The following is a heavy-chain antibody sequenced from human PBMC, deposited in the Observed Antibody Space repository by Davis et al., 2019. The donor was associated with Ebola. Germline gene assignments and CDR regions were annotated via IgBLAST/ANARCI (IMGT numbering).Heavy chain of an antibody. V-gene: IGHV5-10-1*01. J-gene: IGHJ3*02. CDR2: IDPSDSYT. Sequence: GESLKISCKGSGYSFTSYWISWVRQMPGKGLEWMGRIDPSDSYTNYSPSFQGHVTISADKSISTAYLQWSSLKASDTAMYYCARHEYIVVVPAAMNGAFDIWGQGTMVTVSS. D-gene: IGHD2-2*01. CDR1: GYSFTSYW. CDR3: ARHEYIVVVPAAMNGAFDI.